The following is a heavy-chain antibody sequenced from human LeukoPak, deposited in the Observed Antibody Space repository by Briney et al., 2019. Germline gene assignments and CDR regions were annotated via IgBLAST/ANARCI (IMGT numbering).Heavy chain of an antibody. J-gene: IGHJ4*02. CDR1: GGSISPYY. V-gene: IGHV4-59*08. CDR2: IYYSGST. Sequence: KASETLSLTCTVSGGSISPYYWTWIRQPPGKGLEYIGYIYYSGSTNYNPSLKSRVTISVDTSKNQFSLKLSSVTAADTAVYYCARLLMTGTSRGFFDYWGQGHPVTVSS. D-gene: IGHD1-7*01. CDR3: ARLLMTGTSRGFFDY.